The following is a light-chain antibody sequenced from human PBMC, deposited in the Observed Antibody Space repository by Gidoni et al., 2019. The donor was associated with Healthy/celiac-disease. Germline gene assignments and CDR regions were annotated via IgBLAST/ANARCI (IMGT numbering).Light chain of an antibody. CDR2: AAS. V-gene: IGKV1-9*01. CDR1: QGISSY. J-gene: IGKJ1*01. Sequence: DIQLTQSPSFLSASVGDRVTITCRASQGISSYLAWYQQKPGKAPKLLIYAASTLQRGVPSRFSGSGSGTEFTRTISSLQPEDFATYYCQQLNSYPPWTFGQGTKVESK. CDR3: QQLNSYPPWT.